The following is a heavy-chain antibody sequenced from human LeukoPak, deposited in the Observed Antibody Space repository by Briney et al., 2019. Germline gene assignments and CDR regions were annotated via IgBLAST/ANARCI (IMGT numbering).Heavy chain of an antibody. D-gene: IGHD2-2*01. CDR3: ARRVYCTSTSCFHYYYYMDV. Sequence: GAXVKVSCKASGYTFTSYYIHWVRQAPGQGLEGMGVINHSGAFTSYAQKFQVSVTLTTATSTSTVYMALTSMRSEDTAVYYCARRVYCTSTSCFHYYYYMDVWGKGTTVTVSS. J-gene: IGHJ6*03. CDR2: INHSGAFT. CDR1: GYTFTSYY. V-gene: IGHV1-46*03.